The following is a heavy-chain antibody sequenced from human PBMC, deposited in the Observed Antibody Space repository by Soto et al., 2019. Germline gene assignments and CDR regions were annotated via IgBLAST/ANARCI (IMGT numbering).Heavy chain of an antibody. CDR2: IKQDGSEK. V-gene: IGHV3-7*03. J-gene: IGHJ4*02. CDR1: GFTVSSYW. D-gene: IGHD3-22*01. CDR3: ARDIDSSGYTPKPFDY. Sequence: XGSLRLSFAASGFTVSSYWMSWVRQAPGKGLEWVANIKQDGSEKYYVDSVKGRFTISRDNAKNSLYLQMNSLRAEDTAVYYCARDIDSSGYTPKPFDYWGQGTLVTVSS.